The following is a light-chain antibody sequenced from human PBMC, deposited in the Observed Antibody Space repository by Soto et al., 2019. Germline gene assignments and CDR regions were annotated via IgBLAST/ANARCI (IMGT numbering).Light chain of an antibody. CDR2: GAS. CDR1: QSVSSK. CDR3: QHYSGWPPV. Sequence: EIVMTQSPATLSVSPGERATLSCRASQSVSSKLAWYQQKPGQAPRLLIYGASTRATGIPARFSGSGSGTEFTLTISSLQSEDFALYYCQHYSGWPPVFGQGTKVDIK. V-gene: IGKV3-15*01. J-gene: IGKJ2*01.